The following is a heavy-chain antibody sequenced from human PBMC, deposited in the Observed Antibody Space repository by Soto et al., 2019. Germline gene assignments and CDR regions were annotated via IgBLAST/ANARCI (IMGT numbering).Heavy chain of an antibody. CDR3: ARGSSSDWSFYFDY. D-gene: IGHD6-19*01. CDR2: IWFDGSKK. CDR1: GFTFSSYG. Sequence: ASGFTFSSYGIHWVRQAPGKGLEWVAVIWFDGSKKYYSDSVKGRFTISRDNSKNTLYLQMNSLRAEDTAVYYCARGSSSDWSFYFDYWGQGTLVTVSS. J-gene: IGHJ4*02. V-gene: IGHV3-33*01.